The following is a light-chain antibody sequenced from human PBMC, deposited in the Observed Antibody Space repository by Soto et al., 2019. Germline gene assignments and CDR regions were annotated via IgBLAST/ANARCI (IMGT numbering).Light chain of an antibody. V-gene: IGLV2-8*01. CDR3: AAWDDSLNGYV. Sequence: QSALTQPPSASGSPGQSVTISCTGTSSDIGDYTYVSWYQQHPGKAPKFIIYEVSKRPSRVPDRFSGSKSGTSASLAISGLQSEDEADYYCAAWDDSLNGYVFGTGTKLTVL. CDR2: EVS. CDR1: SSDIGDYTY. J-gene: IGLJ1*01.